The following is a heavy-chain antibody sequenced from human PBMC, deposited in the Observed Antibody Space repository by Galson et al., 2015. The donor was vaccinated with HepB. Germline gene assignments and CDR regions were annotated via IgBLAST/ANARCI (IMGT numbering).Heavy chain of an antibody. CDR1: GYTFTSYG. CDR3: ARPLDAAGAFDI. Sequence: SVKVSCKASGYTFTSYGISWVRQAPGQGLEWMGWISAYNGNTNYAQKLQGRVSMTTDTSTSTAYMELRSLRSDGTAVYYCARPLDAAGAFDIWGQGTMVTVSS. CDR2: ISAYNGNT. J-gene: IGHJ3*02. D-gene: IGHD3-9*01. V-gene: IGHV1-18*01.